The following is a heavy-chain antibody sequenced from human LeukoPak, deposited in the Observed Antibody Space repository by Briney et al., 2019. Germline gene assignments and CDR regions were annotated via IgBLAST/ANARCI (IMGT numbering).Heavy chain of an antibody. CDR2: ISGSGGST. D-gene: IGHD3-16*01. CDR1: GFTFSSYA. V-gene: IGHV3-23*01. CDR3: AKDYDYVWGSFSDAFDI. Sequence: GGSLRLSCAASGFTFSSYAMSWVRQAPGKGLEWVSAISGSGGSTYYADSVKGRFTISRDNSKNTLYLQMNSLRAEDTAVYYCAKDYDYVWGSFSDAFDIWGQGTMVTVSS. J-gene: IGHJ3*02.